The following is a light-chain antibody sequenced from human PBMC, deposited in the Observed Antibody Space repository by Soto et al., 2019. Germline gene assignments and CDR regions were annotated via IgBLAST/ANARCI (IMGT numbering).Light chain of an antibody. CDR1: SSNIGNNY. CDR3: GTWDSSLNAGWV. J-gene: IGLJ3*02. V-gene: IGLV1-51*01. Sequence: QSVLTQPPSVSAAPGQTVTISCSGSSSNIGNNYVYWYQQFPGTAPKVLIHDNNKRPSGIPDRFSGSKSGTSATLRITGIQTGDEDDYYCGTWDSSLNAGWVFGRGTQLTVL. CDR2: DNN.